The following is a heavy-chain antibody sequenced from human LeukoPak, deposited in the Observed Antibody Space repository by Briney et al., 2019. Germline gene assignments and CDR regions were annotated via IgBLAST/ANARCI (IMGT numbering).Heavy chain of an antibody. CDR3: ARHRSSTSCYLDV. J-gene: IGHJ6*02. CDR2: IDPSDSYT. V-gene: IGHV5-10-1*01. CDR1: GYSFTTYW. Sequence: GESLKISCKASGYSFTTYWISWVRQMPGKGLEWMGTIDPSDSYTNYSPSFRGHVTLSADKSISTAYLQWTSLKASDTAMYYCARHRSSTSCYLDVWGQGTTVTVSS. D-gene: IGHD2-2*01.